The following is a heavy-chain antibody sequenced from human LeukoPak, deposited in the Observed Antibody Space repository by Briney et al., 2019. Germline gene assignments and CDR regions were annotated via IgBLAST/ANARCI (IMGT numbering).Heavy chain of an antibody. CDR2: INPNSGST. D-gene: IGHD6-19*01. CDR3: TRGTGIAVPGGL. Sequence: ASVKVSCKASGYTFSSYDLNWVRQATGQGLEWMGWINPNSGSTDYAQKFQGRITFSRDTSINTAYMELSSLRSEDTAVYYCTRGTGIAVPGGLRGQGTLVTVSS. V-gene: IGHV1-8*03. CDR1: GYTFSSYD. J-gene: IGHJ4*02.